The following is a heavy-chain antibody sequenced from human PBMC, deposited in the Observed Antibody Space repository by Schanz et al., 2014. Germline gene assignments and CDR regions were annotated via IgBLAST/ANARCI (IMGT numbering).Heavy chain of an antibody. V-gene: IGHV1-46*03. CDR3: ARTIAYGGSSGYFDY. CDR1: GYTFTAYG. Sequence: VQSVHSGTEVQKLGASVKVSCQTSGYTFTAYGINWVRQAPGQGLEWMGIINLYGGSTNYAQKFQGRVTVTRDTSTSTVYMELNSLRSEDTAVYYCARTIAYGGSSGYFDYWGQGTLVTVSS. CDR2: INLYGGST. J-gene: IGHJ4*02. D-gene: IGHD4-17*01.